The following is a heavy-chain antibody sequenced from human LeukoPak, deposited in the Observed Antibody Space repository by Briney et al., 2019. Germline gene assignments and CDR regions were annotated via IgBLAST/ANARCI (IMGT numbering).Heavy chain of an antibody. J-gene: IGHJ4*02. V-gene: IGHV4-34*01. D-gene: IGHD3-16*02. Sequence: PSETLSLTCAVYGGPFSGYYWSWIRQPPGKGLEWIGYIYHSGTTYYNPSLKSRVTISVDRSKNQFSLNLNSVTAADTAVYYCARNVWGSHHYFDYWGQGTLVTVSS. CDR1: GGPFSGYY. CDR2: IYHSGTT. CDR3: ARNVWGSHHYFDY.